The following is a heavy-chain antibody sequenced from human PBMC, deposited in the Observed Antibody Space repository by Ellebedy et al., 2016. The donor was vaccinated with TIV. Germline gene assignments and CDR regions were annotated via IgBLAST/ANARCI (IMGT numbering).Heavy chain of an antibody. V-gene: IGHV1-46*01. J-gene: IGHJ6*02. D-gene: IGHD2-2*01. CDR1: GYTFTSYY. CDR3: ARLGYCISTSCYVGHGMDV. Sequence: ASVKVSCKASGYTFTSYYMHWVRQAPGQGLEWMGIINPSGGSTSYAQKFQGRVTMTRDKSTSTVYMELSSLRSEDTAVYYCARLGYCISTSCYVGHGMDVWGQGTTVTVSS. CDR2: INPSGGST.